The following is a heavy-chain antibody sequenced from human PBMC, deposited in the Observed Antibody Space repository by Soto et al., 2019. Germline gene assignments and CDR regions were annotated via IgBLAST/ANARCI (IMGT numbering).Heavy chain of an antibody. D-gene: IGHD6-19*01. J-gene: IGHJ4*02. Sequence: PSETLSLTCTVSGGSISSSSYYWGWIRQPPGKGLEWIGSIYYSGSTYYNPSLKSRVTISVDTSKNQFSLKLSSVTAADTAVYYCARHAYSGWRHFDYWGQGTPVTVSS. CDR2: IYYSGST. V-gene: IGHV4-39*01. CDR3: ARHAYSGWRHFDY. CDR1: GGSISSSSYY.